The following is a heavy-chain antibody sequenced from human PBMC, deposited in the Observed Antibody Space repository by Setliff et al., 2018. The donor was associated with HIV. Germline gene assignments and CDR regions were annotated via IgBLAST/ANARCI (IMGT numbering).Heavy chain of an antibody. CDR3: TTVPPPGTYLDY. D-gene: IGHD3-10*01. CDR1: GDSVTSKSYS. J-gene: IGHJ4*02. CDR2: IIPSGTT. V-gene: IGHV4-30-2*01. Sequence: TLSLTCDVSGDSVTSKSYSWTWIRQPPGKGLEWMGYIIPSGTTYYSPSLKSRLTISIDKSMTHFSLTLSSVTVADTAVYYCTTVPPPGTYLDYWGPGMLVTVAS.